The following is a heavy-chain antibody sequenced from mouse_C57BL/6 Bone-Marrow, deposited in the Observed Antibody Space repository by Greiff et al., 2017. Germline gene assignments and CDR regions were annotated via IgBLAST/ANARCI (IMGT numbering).Heavy chain of an antibody. V-gene: IGHV1-69*01. J-gene: IGHJ4*01. CDR1: GYTFTSYW. D-gene: IGHD2-4*01. CDR3: ARTGYYDYFYAMDY. CDR2: IDPSDSYT. Sequence: VQLQQPGAELVMPGASVKLSCTASGYTFTSYWMHWVKQRPGQGLEWIGEIDPSDSYTNYNQKFKGKSTLTVDTSSSTAYMQLSSLTSEDSAVYYCARTGYYDYFYAMDYWGQGTSVTVSS.